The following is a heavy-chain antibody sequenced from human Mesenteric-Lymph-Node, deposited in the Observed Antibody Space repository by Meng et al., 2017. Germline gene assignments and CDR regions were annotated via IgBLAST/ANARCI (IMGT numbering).Heavy chain of an antibody. Sequence: GHPQPWGAGLLNPSETLSLTCAVYGGSFSGYYWSWIRQPPGKGLEWIGEINHSGSTNYNPSLKSRVTISVDTSKNQFSLKLTSVTAADTAVYHCLRGSGGSVWGQGTLVTVSS. CDR3: LRGSGGSV. J-gene: IGHJ1*01. CDR1: GGSFSGYY. CDR2: INHSGST. D-gene: IGHD3-10*01. V-gene: IGHV4-34*01.